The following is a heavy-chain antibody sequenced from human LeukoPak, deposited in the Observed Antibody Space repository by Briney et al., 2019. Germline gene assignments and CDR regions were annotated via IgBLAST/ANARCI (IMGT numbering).Heavy chain of an antibody. CDR1: GGSISSGGYY. Sequence: SETLSLTCTVSGGSISSGGYYWSWIRQHPGKGLEWIGYIYYSGSTFYNPSLKSRVTISVDTSKNQFSLNLSSVTAADTAVYYCARHRYYYDSSGYYYQPWGQGTLVTVSS. CDR3: ARHRYYYDSSGYYYQP. J-gene: IGHJ5*02. D-gene: IGHD3-22*01. CDR2: IYYSGST. V-gene: IGHV4-31*03.